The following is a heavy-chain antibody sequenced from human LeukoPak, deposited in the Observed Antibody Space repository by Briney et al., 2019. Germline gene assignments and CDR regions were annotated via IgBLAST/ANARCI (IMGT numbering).Heavy chain of an antibody. J-gene: IGHJ4*02. V-gene: IGHV6-1*01. CDR1: RDSVSINSAC. CDR3: SRELAWGPADY. CDR2: TYYRSKWKN. D-gene: IGHD7-27*01. Sequence: SQTLSLSSVLSRDSVSINSACWNSVRHYPTRCLEWLGRTYYRSKWKNDYAVSAKSRITINPDTSKNQASLQLNSVTPEDTAVYYCSRELAWGPADYWGQGTLVTVSS.